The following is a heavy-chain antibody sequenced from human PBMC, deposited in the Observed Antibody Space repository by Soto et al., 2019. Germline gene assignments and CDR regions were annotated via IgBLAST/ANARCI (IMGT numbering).Heavy chain of an antibody. CDR2: INPSGGST. CDR1: GYTFTSYY. V-gene: IGHV1-46*03. J-gene: IGHJ4*02. CDR3: ARDDTASIKD. Sequence: QVQLVQSGAEVKKPGASVKVSCKASGYTFTSYYMHWVRQAPGQGLEWMGIINPSGGSTSYAQKFQGRGTMTKDTSTSTVYMELSSLRSEDTAVYYFARDDTASIKDWGQGTLVTVSS.